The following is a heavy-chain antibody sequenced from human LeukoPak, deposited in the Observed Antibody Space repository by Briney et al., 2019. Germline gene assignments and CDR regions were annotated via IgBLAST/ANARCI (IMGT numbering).Heavy chain of an antibody. CDR3: ARDRLDYGDYERDWYFDL. V-gene: IGHV4-59*01. CDR1: GGSISSFY. D-gene: IGHD4-17*01. CDR2: AYNSGST. Sequence: RASETLSLTRTGSGGSISSFYWTWIPQAPGKGREGIGYAYNSGSTNYNPPLKSRVTISLDKSKNQFSLKLTSVTAADTAVYYCARDRLDYGDYERDWYFDLWGRGTLVTVSS. J-gene: IGHJ2*01.